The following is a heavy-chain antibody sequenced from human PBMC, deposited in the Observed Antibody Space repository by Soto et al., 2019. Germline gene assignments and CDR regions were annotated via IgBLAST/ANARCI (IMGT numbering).Heavy chain of an antibody. V-gene: IGHV4-30-2*01. D-gene: IGHD2-8*01. J-gene: IGHJ4*02. CDR3: ARLRYCTNGVCTYSSGWYYFEY. CDR2: IYHSGST. CDR1: VGSISSGGYS. Sequence: PSETLSLTCAFSVGSISSGGYSWSWIRQPPWKGLEWIGYIYHSGSTCYNPSLKSRVTISVDRSKNQFSLKLSSVTAADTAVYYCARLRYCTNGVCTYSSGWYYFEYWGQRTLVMVS.